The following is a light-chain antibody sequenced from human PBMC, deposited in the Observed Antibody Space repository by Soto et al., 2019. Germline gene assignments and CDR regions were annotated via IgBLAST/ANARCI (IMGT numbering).Light chain of an antibody. CDR1: QSVSSSY. Sequence: VLTHYPGTLCFWRGEKVSVSSGAGQSVSSSYLAWYQQKPGQAPRLLISDASNRATGIPARFSGSGSGTEYTLTISSLQSEDFALYYCQQYDTWPSITFGQGTKVDIK. CDR3: QQYDTWPSIT. CDR2: DAS. J-gene: IGKJ1*01. V-gene: IGKV3-20*01.